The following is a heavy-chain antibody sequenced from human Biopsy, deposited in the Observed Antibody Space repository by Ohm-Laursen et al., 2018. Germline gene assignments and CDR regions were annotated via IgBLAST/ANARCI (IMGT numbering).Heavy chain of an antibody. CDR1: GVSISSYY. CDR3: ARDRGYYSDRTVPGYFDL. J-gene: IGHJ2*01. CDR2: VYYTGST. D-gene: IGHD3-22*01. V-gene: IGHV4-59*01. Sequence: GTLSFTCTVSGVSISSYYWSWIPQPPGQGLQWIGYVYYTGSTDYNPSIQSRVTISVDTSKNHFSLRLRSVTPADTAIYYCARDRGYYSDRTVPGYFDLWGRGTLVTVSS.